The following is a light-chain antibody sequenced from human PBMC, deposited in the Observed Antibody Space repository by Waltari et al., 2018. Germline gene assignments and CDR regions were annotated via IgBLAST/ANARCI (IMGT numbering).Light chain of an antibody. J-gene: IGKJ5*01. V-gene: IGKV1-9*01. Sequence: DIQLTQSPSLLSASLGDRVTITCRASQGRSNYLAWYKLQPGKAPKLLISATSTLQSGVPSRFSGSGSGTEFTLTISDLQPEDFTTYYCQQLNSYSLITFGQGTRLEIK. CDR1: QGRSNY. CDR2: ATS. CDR3: QQLNSYSLIT.